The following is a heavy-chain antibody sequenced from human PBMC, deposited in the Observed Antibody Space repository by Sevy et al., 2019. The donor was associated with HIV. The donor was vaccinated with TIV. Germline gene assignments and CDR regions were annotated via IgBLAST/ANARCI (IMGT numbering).Heavy chain of an antibody. CDR2: ISMSGSSI. D-gene: IGHD2-8*01. J-gene: IGHJ5*02. CDR1: GFTFSSYD. V-gene: IGHV3-48*03. Sequence: GGSLRLSCTASGFTFSSYDMNWVRQAPGKGLEWVSKISMSGSSIYYADSVKGRFTISRDNAKNSLNLQMNSLRAEDTAVYYCTRNGGAFDNGFDPWGQGTLVTVSS. CDR3: TRNGGAFDNGFDP.